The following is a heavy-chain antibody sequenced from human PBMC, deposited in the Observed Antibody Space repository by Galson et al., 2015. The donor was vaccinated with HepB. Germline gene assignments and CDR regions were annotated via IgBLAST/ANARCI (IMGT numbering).Heavy chain of an antibody. J-gene: IGHJ6*02. CDR3: AKGAYMSSYSLYGMDA. Sequence: SLRLSCAASGFRFNIYDMSWVRQAPGEGLEWVSGITHSGGRRYYAEPGKGRFTISRDNSKNTVFLQMSSLRAEDTAIYYCAKGAYMSSYSLYGMDAWGQGTTVIVSS. D-gene: IGHD6-6*01. CDR2: ITHSGGRR. V-gene: IGHV3-23*01. CDR1: GFRFNIYD.